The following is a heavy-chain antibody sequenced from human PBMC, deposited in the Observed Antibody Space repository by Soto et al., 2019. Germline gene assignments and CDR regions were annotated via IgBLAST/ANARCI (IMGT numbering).Heavy chain of an antibody. V-gene: IGHV1-3*01. Sequence: QVQLVQSGAEVKKPGASVKVSCKASGYTFTSYAMHWVRQAPGQRLEWMGWINAGNGNTKYSQKFQGRVTITRETSASTAYMELSSLRSEDTAVYYCARDATLGYCSGGSCYSLNNWFDPWGQGTLVTVSS. D-gene: IGHD2-15*01. CDR1: GYTFTSYA. CDR2: INAGNGNT. CDR3: ARDATLGYCSGGSCYSLNNWFDP. J-gene: IGHJ5*02.